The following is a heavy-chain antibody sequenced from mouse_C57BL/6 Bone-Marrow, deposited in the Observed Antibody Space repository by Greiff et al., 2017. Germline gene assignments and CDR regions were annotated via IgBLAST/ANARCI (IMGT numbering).Heavy chain of an antibody. V-gene: IGHV1-59*01. D-gene: IGHD2-5*01. CDR2: IDPSDGYT. J-gene: IGHJ3*01. CDR1: GYTFTDYW. CDR3: ARDYSNYTRFAY. Sequence: VKLQQPGAELVRPGTSVKLSCKASGYTFTDYWMNWVKQRPGQGLEWIGVIDPSDGYTNYNQKFKGKATLTVETSSSTAYMQLSSLTSEDAAVYYCARDYSNYTRFAYWGQGTLVTVSA.